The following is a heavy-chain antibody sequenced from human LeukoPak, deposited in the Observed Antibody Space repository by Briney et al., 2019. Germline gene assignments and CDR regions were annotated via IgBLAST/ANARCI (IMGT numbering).Heavy chain of an antibody. V-gene: IGHV3-73*01. CDR3: TSGLSVRRSNNTPVDY. CDR2: IRSKANSYAT. J-gene: IGHJ4*02. Sequence: GGSLRLSCTASGFTFSGSAMHWVRPASGKGLEWVGRIRSKANSYATVYAASVKGRFTISRDDSKNTAYLQMNSLKTEDTAVYYCTSGLSVRRSNNTPVDYWGQGTLVTVSS. D-gene: IGHD1-1*01. CDR1: GFTFSGSA.